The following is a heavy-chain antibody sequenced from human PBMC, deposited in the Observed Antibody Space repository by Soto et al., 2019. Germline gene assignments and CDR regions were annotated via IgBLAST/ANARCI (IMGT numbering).Heavy chain of an antibody. D-gene: IGHD1-26*01. CDR3: ARDMSGGTYNYYYGMDV. J-gene: IGHJ6*02. CDR1: GYRFSRYV. CDR2: ISGSGSLT. V-gene: IGHV3-23*01. Sequence: SGYRFSRYVITWVRKAKERGLEWVSAISGSGSLTYYADSVKGRFTISRDNSKNTLYLQMNSLRADDTAVYYCARDMSGGTYNYYYGMDVWGQGATVTVSS.